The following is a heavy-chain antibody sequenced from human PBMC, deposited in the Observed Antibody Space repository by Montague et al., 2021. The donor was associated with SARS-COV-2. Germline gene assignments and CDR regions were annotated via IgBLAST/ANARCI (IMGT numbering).Heavy chain of an antibody. V-gene: IGHV4-39*01. D-gene: IGHD1-26*01. Sequence: SETLSLTCTVSGGSISGSSYYWGWIRQPPGKGLEWIGSIYYRGSTYYNPSLKSRVTISVDTSKNQFSLNLSSVTAADTAVYYCARQGSGSYYNWFDPWGQGTLVTVSS. CDR1: GGSISGSSYY. J-gene: IGHJ5*02. CDR3: ARQGSGSYYNWFDP. CDR2: IYYRGST.